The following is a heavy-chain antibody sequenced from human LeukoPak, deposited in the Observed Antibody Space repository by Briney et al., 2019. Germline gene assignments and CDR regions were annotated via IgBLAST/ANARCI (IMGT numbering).Heavy chain of an antibody. CDR1: GFTFSSYA. CDR3: AKGDPDFWSGLYYFDY. V-gene: IGHV3-23*01. J-gene: IGHJ4*02. CDR2: ISGSGGST. Sequence: GASLRLSCAASGFTFSSYAMSWVRQAPGKGLEWVSAISGSGGSTYYADSVKGRFTIPRDNSKNTLYLQMNSLRAEDTAVYYCAKGDPDFWSGLYYFDYWGQGTLVTVSS. D-gene: IGHD3-3*01.